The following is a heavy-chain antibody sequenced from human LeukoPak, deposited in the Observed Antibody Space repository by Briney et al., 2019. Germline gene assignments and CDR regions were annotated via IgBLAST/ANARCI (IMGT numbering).Heavy chain of an antibody. CDR2: IYTSGST. CDR1: GGSISSYY. J-gene: IGHJ6*03. Sequence: SETLSLTCTVSGGSISSYYWSWIRQPAGKGLEWIGRIYTSGSTNYNPSLKSRVTMSVDTSKNQFSLKLSSVTAADTAVYYCARDRQLHYYYYYMDVWGKGTTVTVSS. CDR3: ARDRQLHYYYYYMDV. V-gene: IGHV4-4*07. D-gene: IGHD2-2*01.